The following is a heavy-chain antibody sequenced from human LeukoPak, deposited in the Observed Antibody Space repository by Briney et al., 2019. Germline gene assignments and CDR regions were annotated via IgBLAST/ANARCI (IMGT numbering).Heavy chain of an antibody. CDR3: AKNRRCSSTSCYEFYFDY. CDR2: IRYDGSNK. J-gene: IGHJ4*02. V-gene: IGHV3-30*02. D-gene: IGHD2-2*01. Sequence: HPGGSLRLSCAASGFTFSSYGMHWVRQAPGKGLEWVAFIRYDGSNKYYADSVKGRFTISRDNSKNTLYLQMNSLRTEDTAVYYCAKNRRCSSTSCYEFYFDYWGQGTLVTVSS. CDR1: GFTFSSYG.